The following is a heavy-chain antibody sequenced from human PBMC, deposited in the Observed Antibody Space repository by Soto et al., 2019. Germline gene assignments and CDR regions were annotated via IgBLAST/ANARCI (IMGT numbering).Heavy chain of an antibody. CDR1: GYTFTGYY. CDR3: ARDQKSFHDFWSGYSQTDDYHGLDV. Sequence: ASVKVSCKASGYTFTGYYMHWVQQAPGQGLEWMGWINPSSGGTNYAQKFQDRVTMTRDTSISTAYMELRILTSDDTALYYCARDQKSFHDFWSGYSQTDDYHGLDVWGQGTTVTVSS. CDR2: INPSSGGT. V-gene: IGHV1-2*02. D-gene: IGHD3-3*01. J-gene: IGHJ6*02.